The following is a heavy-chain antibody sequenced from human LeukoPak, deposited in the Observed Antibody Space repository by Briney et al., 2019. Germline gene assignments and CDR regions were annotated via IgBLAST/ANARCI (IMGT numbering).Heavy chain of an antibody. D-gene: IGHD3-22*01. V-gene: IGHV3-23*01. CDR1: GFTFSSYA. CDR2: ISGSGGST. J-gene: IGHJ4*02. CDR3: AKAHKPQTYYYDSSCYYYPTR. Sequence: GGSLRLSCAASGFTFSSYAMSWVRQAPGKGLEWVSAISGSGGSTYYAASAKGRFTISRANSKNTLYLQMNSLRAEDTAVYYCAKAHKPQTYYYDSSCYYYPTRWGQGTLVTVSS.